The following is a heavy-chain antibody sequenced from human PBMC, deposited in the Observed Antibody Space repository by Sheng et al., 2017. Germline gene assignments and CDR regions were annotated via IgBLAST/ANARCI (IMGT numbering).Heavy chain of an antibody. D-gene: IGHD6-19*01. V-gene: IGHV3-11*05. CDR2: ISSSSSYT. CDR3: ARGVSENTAMVIGIAVAGGVDY. J-gene: IGHJ4*02. Sequence: QVQLVESGGGLVKPGGSLRLSCAASGFTFSDYYMSWIRQAPGKGLEWVSYISSSSSYTNYADSVKGRFTISRDNAKNSLYLQMNSLRAEDTAVYYCARGVSENTAMVIGIAVAGGVDYWGQGTLVTVSS. CDR1: GFTFSDYY.